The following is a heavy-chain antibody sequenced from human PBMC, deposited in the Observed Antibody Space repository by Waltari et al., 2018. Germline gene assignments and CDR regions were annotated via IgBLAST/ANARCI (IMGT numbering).Heavy chain of an antibody. CDR2: IYTSGST. Sequence: QVQLQESGPGLAKPSQTLSLTCTVSGGSISSGSYYWSWIRQPAGKGLEWIGYIYTSGSTNYNPSLKSRVTISVDTSKNQFSLKLSSVTAADTAVYYCARGGRSFTDYWGQGTLVTVSS. CDR3: ARGGRSFTDY. CDR1: GGSISSGSYY. D-gene: IGHD2-15*01. J-gene: IGHJ4*02. V-gene: IGHV4-61*09.